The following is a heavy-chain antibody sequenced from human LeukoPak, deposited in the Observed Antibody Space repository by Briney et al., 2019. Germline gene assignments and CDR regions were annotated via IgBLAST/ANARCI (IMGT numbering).Heavy chain of an antibody. CDR1: GYTFTGYY. Sequence: ASVKVSCKASGYTFTGYYMHWVRQAPGQGPEWMGWINPNSGGTNYAQKFQGRVTITTDESTSTAYMELSSLRSEDTAVYYCARVVPAATYYYYYMDVWGKGTTVTVSS. D-gene: IGHD2-2*01. V-gene: IGHV1-2*02. J-gene: IGHJ6*03. CDR2: INPNSGGT. CDR3: ARVVPAATYYYYYMDV.